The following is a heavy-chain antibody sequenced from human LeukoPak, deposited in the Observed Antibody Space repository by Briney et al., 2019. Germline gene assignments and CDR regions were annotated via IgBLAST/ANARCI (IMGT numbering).Heavy chain of an antibody. D-gene: IGHD3-10*01. J-gene: IGHJ3*02. CDR2: IFYSGST. CDR3: ARELWFGELLPAFDI. CDR1: GGSTSSYY. Sequence: SETLSLTCTASGGSTSSYYWNWIRQPPGKGLEWIGYIFYSGSTKYKPSLKSRVSISLDTSKKQFSLKLSSVTAADTAVYYCARELWFGELLPAFDIWGQGTMVTVSS. V-gene: IGHV4-59*01.